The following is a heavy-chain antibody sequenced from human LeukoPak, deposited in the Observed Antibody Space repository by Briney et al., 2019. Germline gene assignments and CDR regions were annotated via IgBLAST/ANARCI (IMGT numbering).Heavy chain of an antibody. CDR3: ARDPFGEGGINY. D-gene: IGHD3-10*01. J-gene: IGHJ4*02. V-gene: IGHV4-59*01. CDR1: GGSISPYY. Sequence: KPSETLSLTCTVSGGSISPYYWNWIRQPPGKGLEWIGYIYYSGSTNYNPSLKSRLTISVDTSKDQFSLKLTSVTAADTAVYYCARDPFGEGGINYWGQGTLVTVSS. CDR2: IYYSGST.